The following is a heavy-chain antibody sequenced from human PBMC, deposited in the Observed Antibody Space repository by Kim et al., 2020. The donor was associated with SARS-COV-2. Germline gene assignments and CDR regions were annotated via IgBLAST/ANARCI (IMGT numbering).Heavy chain of an antibody. Sequence: GGSLRLSCTASGFTFSNYGMNWVRQAPGKGLEWVGRISSDGNSRNYADSVKGRVSIFREKAKSTRYLQMNRMSAEDTAADECARNNGGNSSNDGDYWV. J-gene: IGHJ4*01. D-gene: IGHD6-13*01. CDR1: GFTFSNYG. CDR3: ARNNGGNSSNDGDY. V-gene: IGHV3-74*01. CDR2: ISSDGNSR.